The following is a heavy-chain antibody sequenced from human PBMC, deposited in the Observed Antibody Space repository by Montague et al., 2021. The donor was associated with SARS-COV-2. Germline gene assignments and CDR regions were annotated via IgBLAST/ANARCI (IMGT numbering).Heavy chain of an antibody. D-gene: IGHD3-22*01. Sequence: PRLSCAASGFTFGDHAMHWVRQAPGKGPEWISGITWDSGTLGYADSVKGRFTISRDNAKNSLYLQMNSLRVEDTALYYCAKDFDYYDSSGYFDYWGQGTLVTVSS. V-gene: IGHV3-9*01. CDR3: AKDFDYYDSSGYFDY. J-gene: IGHJ4*02. CDR1: GFTFGDHA. CDR2: ITWDSGTL.